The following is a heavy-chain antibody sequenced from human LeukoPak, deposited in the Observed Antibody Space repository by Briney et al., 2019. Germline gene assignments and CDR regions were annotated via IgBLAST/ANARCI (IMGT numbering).Heavy chain of an antibody. CDR2: IYYNGSP. V-gene: IGHV4-59*02. CDR1: GDSVSTYY. D-gene: IGHD6-13*01. J-gene: IGHJ4*02. Sequence: SETLSLTCTVSGDSVSTYYWGWIRQPPGKGLEWIGNIYYNGSPNYNPSLKGRVTISIDRSKNQFSLKLSSVTAADTAVYFCARDRRAAGSIFDFWGQGTLVTVSS. CDR3: ARDRRAAGSIFDF.